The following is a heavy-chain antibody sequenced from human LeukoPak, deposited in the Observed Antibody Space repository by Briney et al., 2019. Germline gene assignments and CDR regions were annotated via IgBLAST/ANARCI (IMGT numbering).Heavy chain of an antibody. Sequence: GASVKVSCKTSGYTFSRHGITWVRQAPGQGLEWMGWVSGYNGNKNYAQNVQGRVTMTTDTSTSTAYMELRSLRSDDTAVYYCAKDIHPGLGSGASCCFDYWGQGTPVTVSS. CDR1: GYTFSRHG. CDR3: AKDIHPGLGSGASCCFDY. D-gene: IGHD2-15*01. J-gene: IGHJ4*02. CDR2: VSGYNGNK. V-gene: IGHV1-18*01.